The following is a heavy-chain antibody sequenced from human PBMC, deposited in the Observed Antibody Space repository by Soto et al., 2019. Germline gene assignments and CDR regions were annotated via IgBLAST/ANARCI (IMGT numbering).Heavy chain of an antibody. V-gene: IGHV4-59*01. CDR1: GGSISSYY. D-gene: IGHD4-17*01. Sequence: SETLSLTCTVSGGSISSYYWSWIRQPPGKGLEWIGYIYYSGSTNYNPSLKSRVTISVDTSKNQFSLKLSSVTAADTAVYYCARTTVTTDAFDIWGQGTMVTVSS. J-gene: IGHJ3*02. CDR3: ARTTVTTDAFDI. CDR2: IYYSGST.